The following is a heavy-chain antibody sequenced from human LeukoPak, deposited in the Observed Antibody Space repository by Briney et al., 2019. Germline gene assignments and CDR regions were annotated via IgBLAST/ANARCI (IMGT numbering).Heavy chain of an antibody. J-gene: IGHJ4*02. Sequence: SVKVSCKASGGTFSSYAISWVRQAPGQGLEWTGGIIPIFGTANYAQKFQGRVTITTDESTSTAYMELSSLRSEDTAVYYCASAYYYGSGTPDWGQGTLVTVSS. CDR1: GGTFSSYA. D-gene: IGHD3-10*01. CDR3: ASAYYYGSGTPD. CDR2: IIPIFGTA. V-gene: IGHV1-69*05.